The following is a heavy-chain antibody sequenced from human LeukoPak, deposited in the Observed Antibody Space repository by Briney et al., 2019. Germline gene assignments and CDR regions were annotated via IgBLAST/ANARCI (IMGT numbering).Heavy chain of an antibody. J-gene: IGHJ5*02. CDR1: GYIFTGYY. CDR3: ARSHDYTNYVAP. CDR2: INPNGGGT. D-gene: IGHD4-11*01. Sequence: ASVSVSCKASGYIFTGYYIHWVRQAPGQGLEWMGWINPNGGGTEYARQFQGRVTMTRDTSISTAFLHLTSLTSDDTAVYYRARSHDYTNYVAPWGQGTLVTVSS. V-gene: IGHV1-2*02.